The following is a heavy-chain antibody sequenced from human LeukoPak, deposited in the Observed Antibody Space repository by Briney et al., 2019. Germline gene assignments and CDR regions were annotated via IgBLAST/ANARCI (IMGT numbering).Heavy chain of an antibody. CDR1: GFTFSSYW. CDR3: AREDQLLSFDY. Sequence: GGSLXLSCAASGFTFSSYWMHWVRQAPGKGLVWVSRINSDGSSTSYADSVKGRFTISRDNAKNTLYLQMNSLRAEDTAVYYCAREDQLLSFDYWGQGTLVTVSS. J-gene: IGHJ4*02. CDR2: INSDGSST. V-gene: IGHV3-74*01. D-gene: IGHD2-2*01.